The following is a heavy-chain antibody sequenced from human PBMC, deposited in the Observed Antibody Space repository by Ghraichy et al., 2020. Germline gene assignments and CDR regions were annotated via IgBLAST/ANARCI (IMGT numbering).Heavy chain of an antibody. V-gene: IGHV4-39*01. CDR3: ARMKWNDFWSGFTFAY. CDR1: GGSVSSGDYY. Sequence: SETLSLTCTVSGGSVSSGDYYWAWLRQPPGKGLEWIGNIFYSGSTDYNPSLKSRVTMSVDMSKNRFSLNLSSVTAADTAVYYCARMKWNDFWSGFTFAYWGQGTLVTVSS. D-gene: IGHD3-3*01. CDR2: IFYSGST. J-gene: IGHJ4*02.